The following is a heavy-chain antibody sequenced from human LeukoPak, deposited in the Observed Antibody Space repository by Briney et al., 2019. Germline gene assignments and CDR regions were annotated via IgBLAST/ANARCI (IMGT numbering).Heavy chain of an antibody. D-gene: IGHD6-19*01. CDR3: AKPISGGLAVTADWFAP. V-gene: IGHV3-23*01. Sequence: GGSLRLSCEASGFAFSFFAMSWLRQARGKGLEWVSTINANSGTRSYAASVRGRFTISRDNSKNTLYLQLSTLRADDTAVYYCAKPISGGLAVTADWFAPWGQGTLVVVSS. J-gene: IGHJ5*01. CDR2: INANSGTR. CDR1: GFAFSFFA.